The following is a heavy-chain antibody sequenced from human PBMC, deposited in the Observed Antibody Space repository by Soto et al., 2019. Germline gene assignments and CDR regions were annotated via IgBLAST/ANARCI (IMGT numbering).Heavy chain of an antibody. CDR1: GFSFSSFG. CDR2: IWYDGTNK. J-gene: IGHJ4*02. V-gene: IGHV3-33*01. D-gene: IGHD3-22*01. Sequence: QVHLVESGGGVVQPGRSLRLSCAASGFSFSSFGMHWVRQAPGKGLEWVAFIWYDGTNKYYLDSVKGRFTVSRDNSKNTVYLQMDRLRAEDTAVYYCARAFYDSIGFFYASDSWGQGTLVTVSS. CDR3: ARAFYDSIGFFYASDS.